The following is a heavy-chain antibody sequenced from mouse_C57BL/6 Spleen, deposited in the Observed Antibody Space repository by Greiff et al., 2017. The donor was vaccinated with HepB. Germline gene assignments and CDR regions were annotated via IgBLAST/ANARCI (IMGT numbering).Heavy chain of an antibody. CDR1: GYTFTSYW. Sequence: VQLQQPGAELVMPGASVKLSCKASGYTFTSYWMHWVKQRPGQGLEWIGEIDPSDSYTNYNQKFKGKSTLTVDKSSSTAYMQLSSLTSEDSAVYYCARKPRMGSSDYWGQGTTLTVSS. CDR2: IDPSDSYT. D-gene: IGHD1-1*01. V-gene: IGHV1-69*01. CDR3: ARKPRMGSSDY. J-gene: IGHJ2*01.